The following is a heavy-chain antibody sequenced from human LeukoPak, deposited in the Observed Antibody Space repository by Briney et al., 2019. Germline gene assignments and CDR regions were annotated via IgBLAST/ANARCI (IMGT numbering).Heavy chain of an antibody. V-gene: IGHV4-59*08. CDR1: GGSISSYY. CDR2: IYYSGST. D-gene: IGHD3-10*01. CDR3: ASWRGVTHPGFDY. J-gene: IGHJ4*02. Sequence: SETLSLTCTVSGGSISSYYWSWIRQPPGKGLEWIGYIYYSGSTNYNPSLKSRVTISVDTSKNQFSLKLSSVTAADTAVYYCASWRGVTHPGFDYWGQGTLVTVSS.